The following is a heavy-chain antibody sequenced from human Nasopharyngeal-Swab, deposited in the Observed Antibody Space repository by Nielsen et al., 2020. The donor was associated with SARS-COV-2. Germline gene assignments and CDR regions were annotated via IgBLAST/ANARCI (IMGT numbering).Heavy chain of an antibody. D-gene: IGHD3-10*01. Sequence: GESLKISCIASGFTFNIYAMAWVRRTPGRGLQWVSGISASGGSTYYTDSVKGRFAVSGDNSRNTLYLQMHSLRVEDTALYYCAKDDVVRGDAFDIWGQGTMVTVSS. CDR3: AKDDVVRGDAFDI. V-gene: IGHV3-23*01. CDR2: ISASGGST. CDR1: GFTFNIYA. J-gene: IGHJ3*02.